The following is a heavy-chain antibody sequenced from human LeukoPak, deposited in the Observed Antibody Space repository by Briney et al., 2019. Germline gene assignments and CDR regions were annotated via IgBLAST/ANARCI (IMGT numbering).Heavy chain of an antibody. CDR2: IWYDGCNI. CDR1: GFTFRNHG. Sequence: GGSLRLSCEASGFTFRNHGMHWVRQAPGKGLEWVAVIWYDGCNIEYADSVKGRFTISRDNPKDTLYLQMNSLRVEDTAVYYCVRDTRSYYLDYWGQGTPVTVSS. J-gene: IGHJ4*02. V-gene: IGHV3-33*01. D-gene: IGHD1-26*01. CDR3: VRDTRSYYLDY.